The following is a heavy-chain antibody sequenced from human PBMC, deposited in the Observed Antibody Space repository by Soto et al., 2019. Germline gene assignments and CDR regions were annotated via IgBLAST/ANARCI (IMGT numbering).Heavy chain of an antibody. J-gene: IGHJ4*02. CDR3: ARVDDY. CDR2: IDDSGIS. V-gene: IGHV4-34*01. CDR1: GGSLSASY. Sequence: SETLSLTCAVYGGSLSASYWSWIRQPPGKGLEWIGEIDDSGISKYNPSLESRVTISIDTSKNQFSLKMISITAADTAVYYCARVDDYWSQGTLVTVDS.